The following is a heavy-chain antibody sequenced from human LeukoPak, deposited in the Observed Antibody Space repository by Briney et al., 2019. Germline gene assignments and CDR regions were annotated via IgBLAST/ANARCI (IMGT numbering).Heavy chain of an antibody. J-gene: IGHJ3*02. V-gene: IGHV7-4-1*02. CDR2: INTNTGNP. Sequence: GASVKVSCKASGYTFTSYAMNWVRQAPGQGLEWMGWINTNTGNPTYAQGFTGRFVFSLDTSVSTAYLQISSLKAEDTAVYYCARKGVPVYSYAKGAFDIWGQGTMATVSS. CDR3: ARKGVPVYSYAKGAFDI. D-gene: IGHD5-18*01. CDR1: GYTFTSYA.